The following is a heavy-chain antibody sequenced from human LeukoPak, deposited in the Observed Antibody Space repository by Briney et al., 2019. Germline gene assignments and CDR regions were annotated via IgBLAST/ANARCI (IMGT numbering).Heavy chain of an antibody. D-gene: IGHD3-10*01. Sequence: SETLSLTCTVSGYPISSGHYWGWIRQPPGKGLEWIGSMCHSGSTYYNPPLKSRVTISEDTSKNQFSLKLRFVTAADTAVYYCARGPRFGELLWHWFDPWGQGTLVTVSS. CDR2: MCHSGST. J-gene: IGHJ5*02. V-gene: IGHV4-38-2*02. CDR1: GYPISSGHY. CDR3: ARGPRFGELLWHWFDP.